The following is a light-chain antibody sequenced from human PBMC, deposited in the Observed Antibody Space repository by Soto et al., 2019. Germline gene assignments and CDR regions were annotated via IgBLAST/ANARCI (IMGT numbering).Light chain of an antibody. CDR3: AAWDDSLNGPV. Sequence: QSVLTQPPSASGTPGQRVTISCSGGSSNIGSNPVNWYQQLPGTAPKLLIYTNNQRPSGVPDRFSGSKSDTSAYLAISGLQSDDEADYYCAAWDDSLNGPVFGGGTKLTVL. V-gene: IGLV1-44*01. CDR1: SSNIGSNP. J-gene: IGLJ2*01. CDR2: TNN.